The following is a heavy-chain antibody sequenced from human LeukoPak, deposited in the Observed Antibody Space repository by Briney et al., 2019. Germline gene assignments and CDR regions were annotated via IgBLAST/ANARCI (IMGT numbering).Heavy chain of an antibody. J-gene: IGHJ6*02. CDR3: ARGYDFWSGYYTPLYYYYGMDV. Sequence: ASVMVSCRASAYTFISYCIIWVRQPPPREGEGMGWISAYNSNTNYAQKLQGRVTMTTDTSTSTAYMALRSLRSDDTAVYYCARGYDFWSGYYTPLYYYYGMDVWGQGTTVTVSS. D-gene: IGHD3-3*01. CDR2: ISAYNSNT. CDR1: AYTFISYC. V-gene: IGHV1-18*04.